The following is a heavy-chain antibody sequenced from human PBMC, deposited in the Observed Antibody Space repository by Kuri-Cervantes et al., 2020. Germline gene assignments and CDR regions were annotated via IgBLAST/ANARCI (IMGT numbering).Heavy chain of an antibody. CDR3: ARREGSAWYRGLEF. Sequence: GESLKISCKASGYPFARHWIGWVRQTPGKGLEWMGIIYPGDSDTRYSPSFQGQVTISADKSVSTAYLQWSSLKASDTAIYYCARREGSAWYRGLEFWGQGTRVTVSS. CDR1: GYPFARHW. V-gene: IGHV5-51*01. CDR2: IYPGDSDT. D-gene: IGHD6-19*01. J-gene: IGHJ4*02.